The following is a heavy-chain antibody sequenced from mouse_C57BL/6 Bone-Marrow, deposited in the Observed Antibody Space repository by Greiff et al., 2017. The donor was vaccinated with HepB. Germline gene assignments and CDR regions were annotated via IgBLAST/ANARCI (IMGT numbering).Heavy chain of an antibody. Sequence: EVKVVESGGGLVKPGGSLKLSCAASGFTFSDYGMHWVRQAPEKGLEWVAYISSGSSTIYYADTVKGRFTLSRDNAKNTLFLQMTSLRSEDTAMYYCARSGDYDWFAYWGQGTLVTVSA. CDR3: ARSGDYDWFAY. CDR2: ISSGSSTI. V-gene: IGHV5-17*01. CDR1: GFTFSDYG. J-gene: IGHJ3*01. D-gene: IGHD2-4*01.